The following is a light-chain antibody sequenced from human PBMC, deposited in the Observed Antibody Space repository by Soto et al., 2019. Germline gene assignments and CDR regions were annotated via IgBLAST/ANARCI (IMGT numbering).Light chain of an antibody. Sequence: SLFAPFPAPPFFSPGERAPPSCRASQSVSSYLAWYQQKPGQAPRLLIYDASNRATGIPARFSGSGSGTDFTLTISSLEPEDFAVYYCQQRSNWPTFGQGTRLEIK. CDR3: QQRSNWPT. J-gene: IGKJ5*01. CDR2: DAS. V-gene: IGKV3-11*01. CDR1: QSVSSY.